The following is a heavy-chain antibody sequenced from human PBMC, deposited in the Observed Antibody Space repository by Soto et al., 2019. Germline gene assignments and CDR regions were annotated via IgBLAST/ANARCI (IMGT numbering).Heavy chain of an antibody. D-gene: IGHD4-17*01. CDR1: GGSISSSSYY. J-gene: IGHJ6*02. CDR2: IYYSGTT. CDR3: ARGNTVTTYYYYGLDV. V-gene: IGHV4-39*01. Sequence: QLHLQESGPGLVKPSETLSLTCTVSGGSISSSSYYWDWIRQPPGKGLEWIGSIYYSGTTFYNPSLQSRVTISGDTPKNEFSLKLTSVTPADTAVYYCARGNTVTTYYYYGLDVWGQGTTVAVAS.